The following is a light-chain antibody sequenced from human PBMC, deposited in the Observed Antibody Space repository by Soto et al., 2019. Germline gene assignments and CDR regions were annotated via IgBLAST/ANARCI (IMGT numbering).Light chain of an antibody. V-gene: IGKV1-12*01. CDR1: QDIGSW. Sequence: DIQMTQSPSSVSASVGDRVTITCRASQDIGSWLAWYQQKPGKAPDLLIYGASSLQSGVPSRFYGSGSGTDFTLTISSLQPEDFATYYCQQGGSFPLTFGQGTRLEIK. CDR3: QQGGSFPLT. CDR2: GAS. J-gene: IGKJ5*01.